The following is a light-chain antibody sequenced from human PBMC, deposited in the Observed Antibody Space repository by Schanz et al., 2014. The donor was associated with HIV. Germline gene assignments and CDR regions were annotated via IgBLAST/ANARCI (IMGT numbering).Light chain of an antibody. CDR1: QSVSSGY. CDR2: GAS. CDR3: QQYSDWPPST. V-gene: IGKV3-20*01. J-gene: IGKJ2*01. Sequence: EIVLTQSPGTLSLSPGERATLSCRASQSVSSGYLAWYQQKPGQAPRLLMYGASTRVTGIPDRFSGRGSGTEFTLTISGLQSEDFALYYCQQYSDWPPSTFGQGTKVEIK.